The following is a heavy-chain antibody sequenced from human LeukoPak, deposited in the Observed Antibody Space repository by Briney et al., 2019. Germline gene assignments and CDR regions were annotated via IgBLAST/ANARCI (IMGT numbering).Heavy chain of an antibody. CDR2: ITSSSSYI. V-gene: IGHV3-21*01. D-gene: IGHD3-22*01. CDR3: ARHVVAVGFDY. Sequence: GGSLRLSCAASGFTFSSYTMNWVRQAPGKGLERVSSITSSSSYIYYADSVKGRFTISRDSAKNSLCLQMNSLRAEDTAVYYCARHVVAVGFDYWGQGTLVTVSS. CDR1: GFTFSSYT. J-gene: IGHJ4*02.